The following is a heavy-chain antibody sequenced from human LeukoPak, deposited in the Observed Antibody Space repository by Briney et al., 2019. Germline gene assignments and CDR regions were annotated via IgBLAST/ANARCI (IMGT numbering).Heavy chain of an antibody. CDR1: GFTFDDYA. CDR2: ISGDGGST. V-gene: IGHV3-43*02. J-gene: IGHJ4*02. Sequence: GGSLRLSCAASGFTFDDYAMHWVRQAPGKGLEWVSLISGDGGSTYYADSVKGRFTISRDNSKNSLYLQMNSLRTEDTALYYCAKDARYSYGSHHDYWGQGTLVTLSS. D-gene: IGHD5-18*01. CDR3: AKDARYSYGSHHDY.